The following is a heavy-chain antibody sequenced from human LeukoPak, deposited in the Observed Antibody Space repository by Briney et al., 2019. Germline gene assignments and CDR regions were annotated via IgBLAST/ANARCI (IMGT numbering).Heavy chain of an antibody. CDR1: DFTFSRYR. J-gene: IGHJ6*03. D-gene: IGHD3-16*01. Sequence: GGSLRLSCAASDFTFSRYRMSWVRQAPGKGLEWVANIKQDGSEKHYVDSVKGRFTISRDNAKNSLYLQMNSLRAEDTAVYYCATERAGERPRPLLNYYYMDVWGKGTTVTISS. CDR3: ATERAGERPRPLLNYYYMDV. V-gene: IGHV3-7*01. CDR2: IKQDGSEK.